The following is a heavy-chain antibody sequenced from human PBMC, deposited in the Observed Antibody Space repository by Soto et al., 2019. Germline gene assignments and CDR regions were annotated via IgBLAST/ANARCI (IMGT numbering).Heavy chain of an antibody. D-gene: IGHD3-9*01. V-gene: IGHV4-59*01. CDR1: GGSISSYY. CDR3: ARDGTVLRYFDWATWCDT. Sequence: PSEPLSLTSTVSGGSISSYYWSWIRQPPGKGLEWIGYIYYSGSTNYNPSLKSRVTISVDTSKNQFSLKLSSVTAADTAVYYCARDGTVLRYFDWATWCDTWGPGNRVTV. J-gene: IGHJ5*02. CDR2: IYYSGST.